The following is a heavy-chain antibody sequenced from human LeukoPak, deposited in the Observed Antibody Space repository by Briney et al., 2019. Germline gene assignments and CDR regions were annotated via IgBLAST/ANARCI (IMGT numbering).Heavy chain of an antibody. J-gene: IGHJ5*02. D-gene: IGHD3-22*01. V-gene: IGHV4-39*07. CDR3: ARKGATYYYDSSGYWIDWFDP. CDR2: IYYSGST. CDR1: GGSISSSSYY. Sequence: SETLSLTCTVSGGSISSSSYYWGWIRQPPGKGLEWIGSIYYSGSTYYNPSLKSRVTISVDTSKNQFSLKLSSVTAADTAVYYCARKGATYYYDSSGYWIDWFDPWGQGTLVTVSS.